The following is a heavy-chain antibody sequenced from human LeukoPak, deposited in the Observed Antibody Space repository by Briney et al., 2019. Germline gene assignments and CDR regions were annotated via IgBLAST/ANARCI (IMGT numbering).Heavy chain of an antibody. CDR3: ARDPRWGSGYYLDY. D-gene: IGHD3-3*01. CDR2: IYYSGNT. Sequence: SETLSLTCSVAGGSISSSSYYGGWIRQPPGKGLEWIGNIYYSGNTYYNPSLKGRVTISVDTSKNQFSLKLSSVTAADTAVYYCARDPRWGSGYYLDYWGQGTLVTVSS. CDR1: GGSISSSSYY. J-gene: IGHJ4*02. V-gene: IGHV4-39*07.